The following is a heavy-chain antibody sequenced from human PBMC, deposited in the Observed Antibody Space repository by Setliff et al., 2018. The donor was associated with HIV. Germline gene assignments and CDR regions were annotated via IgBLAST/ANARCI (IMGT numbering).Heavy chain of an antibody. J-gene: IGHJ4*02. CDR2: IYNSAST. CDR1: GASINSGYDY. D-gene: IGHD3-10*01. V-gene: IGHV4-39*02. CDR3: AISYYYGSGIPGYYFDY. Sequence: TSETLSLTCTVSGASINSGYDYWVWIRQPPGKGLQWIGSIYNSASTYYSPSLKRRVIMSVDTSKNRFSLRLSSVSAADTAVYYCAISYYYGSGIPGYYFDYWGQGTLVTVSS.